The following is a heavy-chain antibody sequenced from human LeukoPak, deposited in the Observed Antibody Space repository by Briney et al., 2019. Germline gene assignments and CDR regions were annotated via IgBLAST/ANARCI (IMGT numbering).Heavy chain of an antibody. CDR3: ARVRVSWRHGSGSYYQFDY. J-gene: IGHJ4*02. Sequence: SETLSLTCTVSGGSISSYYWSWIPQPPGKGLEWIGYIYYSGSTNYNPSLKSRVTISVDTSKNQFSLKLSSVTAADTAVYYCARVRVSWRHGSGSYYQFDYWGQGTLVTVSS. V-gene: IGHV4-59*01. D-gene: IGHD3-10*01. CDR1: GGSISSYY. CDR2: IYYSGST.